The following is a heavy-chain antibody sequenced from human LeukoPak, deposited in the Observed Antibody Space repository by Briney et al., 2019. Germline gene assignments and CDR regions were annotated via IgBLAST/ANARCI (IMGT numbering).Heavy chain of an antibody. V-gene: IGHV3-23*01. CDR1: GFTFSRYG. Sequence: GGSLRLSCAASGFTFSRYGMSWVRQAPGKGLEWVSAISGSGGSTYYADSVKGRFTISRDNAKNTLYLQMNSLRADDTAVYYCARGIAATNYYMDVWGKGTTVTVSS. CDR2: ISGSGGST. D-gene: IGHD1-26*01. CDR3: ARGIAATNYYMDV. J-gene: IGHJ6*03.